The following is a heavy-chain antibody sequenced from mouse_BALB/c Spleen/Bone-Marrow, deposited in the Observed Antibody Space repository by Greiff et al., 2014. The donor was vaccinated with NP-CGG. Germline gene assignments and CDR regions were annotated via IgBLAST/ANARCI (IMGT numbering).Heavy chain of an antibody. V-gene: IGHV1S41*01. CDR3: ARARSTVITTWYFDV. D-gene: IGHD2-4*01. J-gene: IGHJ1*01. CDR1: GYTFTSYW. Sequence: DLVKPGASVKLSCKASGYTFTSYWINWIKQRPGQGLEWIGRFAPGSGNTYYNEMFKGKATLTVDTSSSTAYIQLSSLSSEDSAVYFCARARSTVITTWYFDVWGAGTTVTLSS. CDR2: FAPGSGNT.